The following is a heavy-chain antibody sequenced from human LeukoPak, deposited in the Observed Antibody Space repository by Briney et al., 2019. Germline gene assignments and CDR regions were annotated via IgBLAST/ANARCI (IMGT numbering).Heavy chain of an antibody. CDR2: MNPNSGNT. Sequence: ASVKVSCKASGYTFTSYDINWVRQATGQGLEWMGWMNPNSGNTGYAQKFQGRVTMTRNTSISTAYMELSSLRSEDTAVYYCARDLKQYSSGWLYYYYGMDVWGQGTTVTVSS. CDR3: ARDLKQYSSGWLYYYYGMDV. CDR1: GYTFTSYD. D-gene: IGHD6-19*01. V-gene: IGHV1-8*01. J-gene: IGHJ6*02.